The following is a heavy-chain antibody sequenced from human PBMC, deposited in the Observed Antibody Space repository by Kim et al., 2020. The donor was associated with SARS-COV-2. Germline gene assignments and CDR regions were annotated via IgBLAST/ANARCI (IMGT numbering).Heavy chain of an antibody. Sequence: TNYSPSYQGHVTISADKSISTAYLQWSSLKASDTAMYYCARTEDSSGYLDWGQGTLVTVSS. CDR3: ARTEDSSGYLD. V-gene: IGHV5-10-1*01. CDR2: T. J-gene: IGHJ4*02. D-gene: IGHD3-22*01.